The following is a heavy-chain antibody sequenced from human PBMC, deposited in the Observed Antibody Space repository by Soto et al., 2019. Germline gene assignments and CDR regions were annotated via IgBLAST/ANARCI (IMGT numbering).Heavy chain of an antibody. CDR2: IYYSGST. CDR1: GGSISSYY. D-gene: IGHD6-13*01. J-gene: IGHJ5*02. Sequence: SETLSLTCTVSGGSISSYYWSWIRQPPGKGLEWIGYIYYSGSTNYNPSLKSRVTISVDTSKNQFSLKLSSVTAADTAVYYCAGSAAGTGWFDPWGQGTLVTVSS. CDR3: AGSAAGTGWFDP. V-gene: IGHV4-59*01.